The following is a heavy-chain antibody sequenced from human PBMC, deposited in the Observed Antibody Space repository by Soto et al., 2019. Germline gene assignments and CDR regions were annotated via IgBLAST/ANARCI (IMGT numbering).Heavy chain of an antibody. J-gene: IGHJ5*02. D-gene: IGHD3-10*02. Sequence: QLQESGPGLVKPSETLSLTCTVSGGSIISSNFYWGWIRQPPGEGLEWIGSVEYGGSTYDNPSLKSRVTLSADTSKNQFSLKLTSVTAADTAIYYCARHVRGAVTMNWFDPWGHGTLVTVSS. V-gene: IGHV4-39*01. CDR2: VEYGGST. CDR3: ARHVRGAVTMNWFDP. CDR1: GGSIISSNFY.